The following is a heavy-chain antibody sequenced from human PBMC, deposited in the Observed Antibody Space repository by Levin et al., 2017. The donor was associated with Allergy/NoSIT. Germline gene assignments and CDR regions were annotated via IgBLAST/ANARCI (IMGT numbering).Heavy chain of an antibody. Sequence: SQTLSLTCTVSGGSMSRYYWSWIRQPPGKGLEWIGFIYYSGSTTYNPSLRSRLTISVDMSKNQFSLKLISVTAADTAVYYCARGTWHFDYWGQGTLVTVSS. CDR3: ARGTWHFDY. D-gene: IGHD3/OR15-3a*01. J-gene: IGHJ4*02. CDR1: GGSMSRYY. CDR2: IYYSGST. V-gene: IGHV4-59*08.